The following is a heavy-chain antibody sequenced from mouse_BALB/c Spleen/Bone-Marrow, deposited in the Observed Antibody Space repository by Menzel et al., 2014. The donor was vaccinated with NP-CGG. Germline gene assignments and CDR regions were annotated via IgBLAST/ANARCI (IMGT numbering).Heavy chain of an antibody. D-gene: IGHD1-1*01. CDR3: ARYLHYYGSSYGYFDV. V-gene: IGHV1S81*02. CDR1: GYTFTGYW. Sequence: QVQLQQSGAELVKPGASVKLSCKASGYTFTGYWMHWVKQRPGQDLEWIGEINPSNGRTNYNEKFKSKATLTVDKSSSTAYMQLSSLTSEDSAVYYCARYLHYYGSSYGYFDVWGAGTTVTVSS. CDR2: INPSNGRT. J-gene: IGHJ1*01.